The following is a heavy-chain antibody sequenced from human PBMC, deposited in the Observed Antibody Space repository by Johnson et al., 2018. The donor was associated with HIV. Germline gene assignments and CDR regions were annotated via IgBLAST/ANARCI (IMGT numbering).Heavy chain of an antibody. D-gene: IGHD4-23*01. CDR3: AKSPGKDHGGNSGAFHI. CDR1: GFAVSTNY. J-gene: IGHJ3*02. CDR2: IYSGSNT. Sequence: VQLVESGGGVVQPGRSLRLSCAASGFAVSTNYMSWVRQATGKGLECVSVIYSGSNTYHADSVKGRFTISRDNSKNTLYLQMSSLRAEDTAVYYCAKSPGKDHGGNSGAFHIWGQGTMVTVSS. V-gene: IGHV3-66*01.